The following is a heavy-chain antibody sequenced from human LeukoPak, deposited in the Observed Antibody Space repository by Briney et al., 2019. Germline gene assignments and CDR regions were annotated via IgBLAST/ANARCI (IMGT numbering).Heavy chain of an antibody. V-gene: IGHV4-34*01. Sequence: SETLSLTCAVYGGSFSGYYWSWIRQPPGKGLEWIGEINHSGSTNYNPSLKSRVTISVDTSKNQFSLKLSSVTAADTAVYYCARLGPGNSGVDYWGQGTLVTVSS. D-gene: IGHD4-23*01. CDR3: ARLGPGNSGVDY. J-gene: IGHJ4*02. CDR1: GGSFSGYY. CDR2: INHSGST.